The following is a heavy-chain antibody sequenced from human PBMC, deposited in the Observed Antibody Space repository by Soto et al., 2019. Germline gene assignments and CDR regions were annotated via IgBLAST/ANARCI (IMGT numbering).Heavy chain of an antibody. CDR1: GFTFTAHA. J-gene: IGHJ6*02. CDR2: ISFDGANK. Sequence: QVQLVESGGGVVQPGRSLRLSCVASGFTFTAHALHWVRQAPGKGLEWVAAISFDGANKYYADSVRGRFTVSRDNSKTTLFLQMNSLRAEDTAIYYCATDRRGGSYFGTYFYYGMDVWGQGTTVTVSS. D-gene: IGHD3-16*01. CDR3: ATDRRGGSYFGTYFYYGMDV. V-gene: IGHV3-30*04.